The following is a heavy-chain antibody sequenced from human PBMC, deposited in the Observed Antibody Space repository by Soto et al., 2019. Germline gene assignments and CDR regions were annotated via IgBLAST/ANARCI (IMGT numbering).Heavy chain of an antibody. CDR1: VFTFSSYS. Sequence: PGGSLRLSCAASVFTFSSYSMNWVRQAPGKGLEWVSYISSSSSTIYYADSVKGRFTISRDNAKNSLYLQMNSLRAEDTAVYYCARDQYIWGSYSPFDYWGQGTLVTVSS. J-gene: IGHJ4*02. CDR3: ARDQYIWGSYSPFDY. V-gene: IGHV3-48*01. CDR2: ISSSSSTI. D-gene: IGHD3-16*01.